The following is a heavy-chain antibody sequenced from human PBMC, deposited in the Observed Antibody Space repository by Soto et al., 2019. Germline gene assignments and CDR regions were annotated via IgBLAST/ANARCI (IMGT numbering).Heavy chain of an antibody. CDR2: ISAYNGNT. V-gene: IGHV1-18*01. CDR3: ARGGVYGGAFDY. J-gene: IGHJ4*02. D-gene: IGHD4-17*01. CDR1: GYSFITYG. Sequence: QVKLVQCGAEVKKPGASVKVSCKASGYSFITYGISWVRQARGQGLEWMGRISAYNGNTYYAQKIQGRLTMTTDTSTSTAYMELRSLRSDDTAVYYCARGGVYGGAFDYWGQGTLVTVSS.